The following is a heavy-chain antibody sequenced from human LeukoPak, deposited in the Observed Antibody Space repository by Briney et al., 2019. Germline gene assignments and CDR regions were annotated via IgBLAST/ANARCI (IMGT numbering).Heavy chain of an antibody. CDR3: ARDAGSHHDAFDI. Sequence: SQTLSLTCTVSGGSISSGDYYWCWIRQPPGKGLEWIGYIYYSGSTYYNPSLKSRVTISVDTSKNQFSLKLSSVTAADTAVYYCARDAGSHHDAFDIWGQGTMVTVSS. CDR2: IYYSGST. D-gene: IGHD2-15*01. CDR1: GGSISSGDYY. J-gene: IGHJ3*02. V-gene: IGHV4-30-4*01.